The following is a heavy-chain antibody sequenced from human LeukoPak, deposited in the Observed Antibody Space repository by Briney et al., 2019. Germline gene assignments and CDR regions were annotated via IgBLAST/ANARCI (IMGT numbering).Heavy chain of an antibody. CDR3: ARVRGRSYFDY. CDR1: GCTLTSYD. Sequence: GASVKVSCKASGCTLTSYDINWVRQATGQGLEWMGWMNPNSGNTGYAQKFQGRVTMTRNTSISTAYMELSSLRSEDTAVYYCARVRGRSYFDYWGQGTLVTVSS. J-gene: IGHJ4*02. CDR2: MNPNSGNT. V-gene: IGHV1-8*01. D-gene: IGHD6-6*01.